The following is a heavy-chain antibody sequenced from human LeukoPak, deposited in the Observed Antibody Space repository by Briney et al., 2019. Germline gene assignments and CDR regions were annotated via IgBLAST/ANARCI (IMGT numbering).Heavy chain of an antibody. D-gene: IGHD5-24*01. Sequence: KSGGSLRLSCAASGFTFSSYSMNWVRQAPGKGLEWVSSISSSSSYIYYADSVKGRFTISRDNAKNSLYLQMNSLRAEDTAVYYCAKEYRDRRDGYGFDYWGQGTLVTVSS. CDR1: GFTFSSYS. V-gene: IGHV3-21*04. CDR2: ISSSSSYI. J-gene: IGHJ4*02. CDR3: AKEYRDRRDGYGFDY.